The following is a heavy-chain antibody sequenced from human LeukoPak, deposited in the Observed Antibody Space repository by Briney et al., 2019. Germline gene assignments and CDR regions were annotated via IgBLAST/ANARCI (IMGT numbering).Heavy chain of an antibody. J-gene: IGHJ6*02. CDR1: GFTFSSYA. D-gene: IGHD1-14*01. V-gene: IGHV3-23*01. Sequence: GGSLRLSCAASGFTFSSYAMSWVRQAPGKGLEWVSAISGSGGSTYYADSVKDRFTISRDNSKNTLYLQMNSLRAEDTAVYYCARSPNRYYNYGMDVWGQGTTVTVSS. CDR2: ISGSGGST. CDR3: ARSPNRYYNYGMDV.